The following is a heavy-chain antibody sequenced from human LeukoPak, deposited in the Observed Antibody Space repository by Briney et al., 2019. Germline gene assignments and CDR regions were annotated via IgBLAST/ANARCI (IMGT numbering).Heavy chain of an antibody. CDR1: GGSISSYY. J-gene: IGHJ4*02. CDR2: IYYSGST. CDR3: ARAHGMYYYDSSGYLSAYYFDY. D-gene: IGHD3-22*01. V-gene: IGHV4-59*01. Sequence: SETLSLTCTVSGGSISSYYWSWIRQPPGKGLEYIGYIYYSGSTNYNPSLKSRLTISVDTSKNQFSLKLSSVTAADTAVYYCARAHGMYYYDSSGYLSAYYFDYWGQGTLVTVSS.